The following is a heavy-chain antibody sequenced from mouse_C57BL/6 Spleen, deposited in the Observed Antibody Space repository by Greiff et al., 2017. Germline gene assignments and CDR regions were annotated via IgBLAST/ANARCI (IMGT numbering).Heavy chain of an antibody. CDR2: ISGGGGNT. J-gene: IGHJ2*01. D-gene: IGHD2-4*01. CDR1: GFTFSSYT. Sequence: EVHLVESGGGLVKPGGSLKLSCAASGFTFSSYTMSWVRQTPEKRLEWVATISGGGGNTYYPDSVKGRFTISRDNAKNTLYLQMSSLRSEDTALYYCARHYDYDVFDYWGQGTTLTVSS. CDR3: ARHYDYDVFDY. V-gene: IGHV5-9*01.